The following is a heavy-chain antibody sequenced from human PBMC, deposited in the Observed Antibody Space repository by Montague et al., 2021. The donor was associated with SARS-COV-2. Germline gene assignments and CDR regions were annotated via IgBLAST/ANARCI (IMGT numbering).Heavy chain of an antibody. V-gene: IGHV4-4*02. CDR1: EVSLSTSTW. D-gene: IGHD3/OR15-3a*01. CDR2: IYLSGFT. CDR3: ARGGLGNRGFDY. Sequence: SETLSLTRVVSEVSLSTSTWWSWVRQSPGRGLEWVGEIYLSGFTQYNPSVKSRVSISLDDSRSQFSLRLTSVTAADTAVYFCARGGLGNRGFDYWGQGTLVTVSS. J-gene: IGHJ4*02.